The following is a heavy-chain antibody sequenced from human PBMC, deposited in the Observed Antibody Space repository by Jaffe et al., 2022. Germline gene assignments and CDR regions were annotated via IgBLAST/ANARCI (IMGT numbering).Heavy chain of an antibody. V-gene: IGHV3-23*01. CDR3: AKRAGITMVQGDLYYYYYYMDV. CDR1: GFTFSSYA. CDR2: ISGSGGST. D-gene: IGHD3-10*01. Sequence: EVQLLESGGGLVQPGGSLRLSCAASGFTFSSYAMSWVRQAPGKGLEWVSAISGSGGSTYYADSVKGRFTISRDNSKNTLYLQMNSLRAEDTAVYYCAKRAGITMVQGDLYYYYYYMDVWGKGTTVTVSS. J-gene: IGHJ6*03.